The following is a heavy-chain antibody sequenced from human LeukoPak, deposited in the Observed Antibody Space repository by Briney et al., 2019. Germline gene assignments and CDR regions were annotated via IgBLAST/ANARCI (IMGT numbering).Heavy chain of an antibody. CDR2: INHSGST. Sequence: SETLSLTCAVYGGSFSGYYWSWIRQPPGKGLEWIGEINHSGSTNYNPSLKSRVTISVDTSKNQFSLKLSSVTAADTAVYYCARLWYSTPGMDAWGQGTTVTVSS. CDR3: ARLWYSTPGMDA. J-gene: IGHJ6*02. D-gene: IGHD6-13*01. V-gene: IGHV4-34*01. CDR1: GGSFSGYY.